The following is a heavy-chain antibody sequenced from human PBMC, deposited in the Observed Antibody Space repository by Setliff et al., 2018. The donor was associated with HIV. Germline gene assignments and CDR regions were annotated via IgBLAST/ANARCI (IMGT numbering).Heavy chain of an antibody. J-gene: IGHJ4*02. CDR2: IIPIFGTA. D-gene: IGHD2-15*01. V-gene: IGHV1-69*05. CDR1: GGGFSNHA. CDR3: ARGSRITVVAILTYSRFDY. Sequence: SVKVSCKASGGGFSNHAITWVRQAPGQGLEWMGVIIPIFGTANYAQKFQGRVTMTRDTSTSTVYMELSSLRSEDTAVYFCARGSRITVVAILTYSRFDYWGQGTLVTVSS.